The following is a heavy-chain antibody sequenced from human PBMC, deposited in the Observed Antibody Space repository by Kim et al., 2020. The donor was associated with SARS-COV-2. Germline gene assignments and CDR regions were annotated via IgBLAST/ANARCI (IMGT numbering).Heavy chain of an antibody. CDR1: GFTFSSYT. D-gene: IGHD3-10*01. V-gene: IGHV3-21*01. Sequence: GGSLRLSCAASGFTFSSYTMNWVRQAPGKGLEWVSSITGSSSSIYYADSVKGRFTISRDNAKNSLYLQMNNLRAEDTAVYYCARGWFGVVGDYWGQGTLVTVSS. J-gene: IGHJ4*02. CDR3: ARGWFGVVGDY. CDR2: ITGSSSSI.